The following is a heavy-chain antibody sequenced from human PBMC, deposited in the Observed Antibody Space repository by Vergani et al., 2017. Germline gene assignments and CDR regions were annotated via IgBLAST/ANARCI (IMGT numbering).Heavy chain of an antibody. Sequence: EVQLVQSDTEVKKPGESLKISCKASGYSFTTYWIGWVRQMPGKGLEWMGIIYPGDSDIRYSPSFQGQVTISADKSISTAYLQWSSLKASDTAMYYCARLGGYYYDSSGYAHFDYWGQGTLVTVSS. V-gene: IGHV5-51*01. CDR1: GYSFTTYW. D-gene: IGHD3-22*01. CDR3: ARLGGYYYDSSGYAHFDY. CDR2: IYPGDSDI. J-gene: IGHJ4*02.